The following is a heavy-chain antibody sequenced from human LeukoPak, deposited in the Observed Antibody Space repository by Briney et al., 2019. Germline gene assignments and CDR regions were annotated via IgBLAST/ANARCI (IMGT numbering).Heavy chain of an antibody. D-gene: IGHD3-22*01. CDR1: GGSISSYY. V-gene: IGHV4-59*01. Sequence: SETLSLTCTVSGGSISSYYWSWIRQPPGKGLEWIGYIYYSGSTNYNPSLKSRVTISVDTSKNQFSLKLSSVTAADTAVYYCARFGSGGYYYFDYWGQGTLVTVSS. J-gene: IGHJ4*02. CDR2: IYYSGST. CDR3: ARFGSGGYYYFDY.